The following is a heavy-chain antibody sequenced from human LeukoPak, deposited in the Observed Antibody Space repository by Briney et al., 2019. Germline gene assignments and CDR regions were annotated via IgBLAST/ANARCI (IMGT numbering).Heavy chain of an antibody. J-gene: IGHJ4*02. Sequence: SETLSLTCTVSGGSITNYYWSWIRQPPGKGLEWIGYIYYSGSTNYNPSLKSRVTISEDTSKNQFSLKLSSVTAADTAVYYCARQGGYCSSTSCYLHFDYWGQGTLVTVSS. D-gene: IGHD2-2*01. V-gene: IGHV4-59*08. CDR2: IYYSGST. CDR1: GGSITNYY. CDR3: ARQGGYCSSTSCYLHFDY.